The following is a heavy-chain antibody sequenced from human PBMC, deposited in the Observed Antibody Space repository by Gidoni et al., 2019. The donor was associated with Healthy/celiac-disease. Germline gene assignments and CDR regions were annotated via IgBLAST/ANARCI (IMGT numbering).Heavy chain of an antibody. D-gene: IGHD2-2*01. CDR1: GSSLSTSGVG. CDR2: IYWKDDK. V-gene: IGHV2-5*01. CDR3: ARDSTAWLFFDY. J-gene: IGHJ4*02. Sequence: QITLKESGPTLVKPTQTLTLTCTFPGSSLSTSGVGVGWIRQPPGKALAWLALIYWKDDKRYSPSLKSRLTITKDTSKNQVVLTMTNMDPVDTATYYCARDSTAWLFFDYWGQGTLVTVSS.